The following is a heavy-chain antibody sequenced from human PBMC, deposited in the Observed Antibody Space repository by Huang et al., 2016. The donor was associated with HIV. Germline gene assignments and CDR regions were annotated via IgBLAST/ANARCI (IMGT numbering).Heavy chain of an antibody. CDR1: GGSISSSSYY. CDR3: ARHDIYCSDGSCSGFDY. V-gene: IGHV4-39*01. CDR2: IYYSGKT. D-gene: IGHD2-15*01. Sequence: QLQLQESGPGLVKPSETLSLTCTVPGGSISSSSYYWGWIRQPPGKGLGVIGSIYYSGKTYYNPSLKSRVTISVDTAKNQFSLRLSSVTASDTAVYYCARHDIYCSDGSCSGFDYWGQGSLVTVSS. J-gene: IGHJ4*02.